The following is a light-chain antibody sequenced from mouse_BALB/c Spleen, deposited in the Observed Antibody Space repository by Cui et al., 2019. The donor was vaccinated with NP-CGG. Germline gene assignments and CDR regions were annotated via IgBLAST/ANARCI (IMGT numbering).Light chain of an antibody. CDR3: ALWYSNHWV. V-gene: IGLV1*01. Sequence: QAVVTQESALTTSPGETVTLTCRSSTGAVTTSNYANWVQEKPDHLFTGLIGGTNNRVPGVPARFSGSLIGDKAALTITGGQTEDEAIYFCALWYSNHWVFGGGTKTDCP. J-gene: IGLJ1*01. CDR2: GTN. CDR1: TGAVTTSNY.